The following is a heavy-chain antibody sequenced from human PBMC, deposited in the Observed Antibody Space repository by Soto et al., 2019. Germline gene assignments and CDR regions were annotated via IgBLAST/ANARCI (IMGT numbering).Heavy chain of an antibody. Sequence: SETRSLTCTVSGGSIISGDYYWSWIRQPPGNGLEWIWYIYYSGSTYYNPSLKSRVTISVDTSKNQFSLKLSSVTAADTAVYYCARATGWYYYDSSGQGFDYWGQGTLVTVSS. J-gene: IGHJ4*02. D-gene: IGHD3-22*01. V-gene: IGHV4-30-4*01. CDR2: IYYSGST. CDR1: GGSIISGDYY. CDR3: ARATGWYYYDSSGQGFDY.